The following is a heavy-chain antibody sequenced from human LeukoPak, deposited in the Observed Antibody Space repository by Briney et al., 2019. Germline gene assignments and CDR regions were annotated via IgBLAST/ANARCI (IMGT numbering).Heavy chain of an antibody. D-gene: IGHD3-10*01. CDR3: AKDPSLLLWFGEYEN. CDR2: ISGSVVIT. V-gene: IGHV3-23*01. Sequence: GGSLRLSCAASGFTFSSYAVSWVRQAPGKGLEWVSAISGSVVITYYADSVKGRFTISRDNSKNTLYLQMNSLRAEDTAVYYCAKDPSLLLWFGEYENWGQGTLVTVSS. CDR1: GFTFSSYA. J-gene: IGHJ4*02.